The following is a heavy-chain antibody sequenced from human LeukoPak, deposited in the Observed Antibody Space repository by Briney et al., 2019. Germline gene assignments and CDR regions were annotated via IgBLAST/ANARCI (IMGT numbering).Heavy chain of an antibody. CDR3: ATISSGYPEEVYYYYMDV. J-gene: IGHJ6*03. CDR2: FDPEDGET. CDR1: GYTLTELS. Sequence: ASVKVSCKVSGYTLTELSMHWVRQAPGKGLEWMGGFDPEDGETIYAQKFQGRVTMTEDTSTDTAYMELSSLRSEDTAVYYCATISSGYPEEVYYYYMDVWGEGTTVTVSS. V-gene: IGHV1-24*01. D-gene: IGHD3-22*01.